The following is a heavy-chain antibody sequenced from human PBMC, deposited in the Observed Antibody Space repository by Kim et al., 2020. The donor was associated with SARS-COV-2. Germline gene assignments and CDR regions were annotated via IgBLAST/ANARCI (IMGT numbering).Heavy chain of an antibody. Sequence: GGSLRLSCAASGFTFSSYDMHWVRQATVKGLEWVSAIGTAGDTYYPGSVKGRFTISRENAMNSLYLQMNSLRAGDTAVYYCARDDVHYDSSGYYLYYFDYGGQGTVDTVSS. D-gene: IGHD3-22*01. J-gene: IGHJ4*02. CDR1: GFTFSSYD. CDR3: ARDDVHYDSSGYYLYYFDY. V-gene: IGHV3-13*01. CDR2: IGTAGDT.